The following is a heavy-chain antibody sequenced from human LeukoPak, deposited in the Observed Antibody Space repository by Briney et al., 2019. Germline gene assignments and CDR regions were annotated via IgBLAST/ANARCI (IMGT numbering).Heavy chain of an antibody. Sequence: HSETLSLTCTVSGYSISTNYYWAWIRQSPGTGLEWIASVYHNGETYYNPSLKSRVIISVDTSKNEFSLRLTSVTAADTAVYYCVTPRSWELSDMAVWGKGTTVIVSS. CDR2: VYHNGET. CDR1: GYSISTNYY. D-gene: IGHD1-26*01. J-gene: IGHJ6*03. V-gene: IGHV4-38-2*02. CDR3: VTPRSWELSDMAV.